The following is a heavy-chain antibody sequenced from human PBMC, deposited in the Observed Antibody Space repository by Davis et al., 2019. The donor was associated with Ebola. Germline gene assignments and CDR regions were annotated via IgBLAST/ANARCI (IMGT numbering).Heavy chain of an antibody. D-gene: IGHD2-21*01. J-gene: IGHJ4*02. CDR1: GGSISSYY. CDR2: IYYSGNT. Sequence: SETLSLTCTVSGGSISSYYWSWIRQPPGKGLEWIGYIYYSGNTNYNPSLKSRVTISVDTSKNQFSLKLNSVTAADTAVYYCARLGCGGECLDYWGQGTLVTVSS. CDR3: ARLGCGGECLDY. V-gene: IGHV4-59*08.